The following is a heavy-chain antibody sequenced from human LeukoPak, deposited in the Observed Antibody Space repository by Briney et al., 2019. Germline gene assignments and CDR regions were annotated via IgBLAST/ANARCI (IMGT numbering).Heavy chain of an antibody. CDR3: ARSMGGSIDL. CDR2: INVEGTRT. J-gene: IGHJ5*02. CDR1: GFTFSNYW. Sequence: PGGSLRLSCAGSGFTFSNYWVHWVRQAPGKWLVWVSRINVEGTRTDYADSVRGRFTISRDNAKNTLYLQMNSLTAEDTAIYYCARSMGGSIDLWGQGTLVSVSS. V-gene: IGHV3-74*01. D-gene: IGHD2-15*01.